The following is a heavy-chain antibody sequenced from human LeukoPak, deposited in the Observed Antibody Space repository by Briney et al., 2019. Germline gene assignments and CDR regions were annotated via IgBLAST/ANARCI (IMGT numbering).Heavy chain of an antibody. CDR3: ARAGFCSTTTCYNPFDY. Sequence: PGGSLRLSCAASGFTFSNYAMTWVRQAPGKGLGWVSGITDTGFATFYADSVRGRFTISRDNSRNTLYLQMDSLRAEDTAVYYCARAGFCSTTTCYNPFDYWGQGTLVTVSS. D-gene: IGHD2-2*01. CDR2: ITDTGFAT. J-gene: IGHJ4*02. V-gene: IGHV3-23*01. CDR1: GFTFSNYA.